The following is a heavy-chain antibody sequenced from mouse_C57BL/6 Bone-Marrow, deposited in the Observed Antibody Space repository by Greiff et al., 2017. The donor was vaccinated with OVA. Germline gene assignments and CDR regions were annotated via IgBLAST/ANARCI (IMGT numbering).Heavy chain of an antibody. J-gene: IGHJ2*01. CDR2: IDPNSGGT. Sequence: QVQLQQPGAELVKPGASVKLSCKASGYTFTSYWMHWVKQRPGRGLEWIGRIDPNSGGTKYNEKFKSKATLTVDKPSSTAYMQLSSLTSEESAVYYCAREGAYYSNYGFDYWGQGTTLTVSS. CDR1: GYTFTSYW. D-gene: IGHD2-5*01. CDR3: AREGAYYSNYGFDY. V-gene: IGHV1-72*01.